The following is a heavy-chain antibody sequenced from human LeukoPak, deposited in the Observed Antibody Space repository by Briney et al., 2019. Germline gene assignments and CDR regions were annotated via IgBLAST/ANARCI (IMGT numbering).Heavy chain of an antibody. CDR3: ARDLSNYYLDYYMDV. D-gene: IGHD4-11*01. CDR2: IRYDGSNK. V-gene: IGHV3-30*02. Sequence: PGGSLRLSCAASGFIFNTYVMHWVRQAPGKGLEWLAFIRYDGSNKNYADSVKGRFTISRDNSKNTLYLQMNSLRAEDTAAYYCARDLSNYYLDYYMDVWGKGTTVTVSS. J-gene: IGHJ6*03. CDR1: GFIFNTYV.